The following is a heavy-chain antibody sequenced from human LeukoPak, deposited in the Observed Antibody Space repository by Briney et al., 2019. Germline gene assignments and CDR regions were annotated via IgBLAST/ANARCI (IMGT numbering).Heavy chain of an antibody. J-gene: IGHJ4*02. D-gene: IGHD3-10*01. Sequence: SETLSLTCTVSGGSISSSSYYWGWIRQPPGTGLEWLGSIYYSGSTYYNPSLKSRVTISVDTSKNQSSLKLSSVTAADTAVYYCARCFRGVIDYWGQGTLVTVSS. CDR1: GGSISSSSYY. V-gene: IGHV4-39*01. CDR2: IYYSGST. CDR3: ARCFRGVIDY.